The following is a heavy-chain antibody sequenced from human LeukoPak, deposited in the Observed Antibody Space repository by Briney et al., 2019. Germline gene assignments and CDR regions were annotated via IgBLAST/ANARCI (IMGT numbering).Heavy chain of an antibody. Sequence: SETLSLTCTVSGGSVTDYYWSWIRQSPGKGLEWIGYIYYTGTSYNPSLKSRVTISADTSKNQFSLKLISVTAADTAVYYCARESDYYGSGSSDRANYFDYWGQGTLVTVSS. CDR3: ARESDYYGSGSSDRANYFDY. D-gene: IGHD3-10*01. J-gene: IGHJ4*02. CDR2: IYYTGT. CDR1: GGSVTDYY. V-gene: IGHV4-59*02.